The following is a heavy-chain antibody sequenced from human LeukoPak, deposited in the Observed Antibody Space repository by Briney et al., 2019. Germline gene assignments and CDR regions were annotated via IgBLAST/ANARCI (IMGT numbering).Heavy chain of an antibody. CDR2: ISSNGGST. Sequence: PGGSLRLSCAASGFTFSSYAMHWARQAPGKGLEYVSAISSNGGSTYYANSVKGRFTISRDNSKNTLYLQMGSLRAEDTALYYCAKDPDYDILTGHLGYFDYRGQGTLVTVSS. CDR1: GFTFSSYA. CDR3: AKDPDYDILTGHLGYFDY. V-gene: IGHV3-64*01. D-gene: IGHD3-9*01. J-gene: IGHJ4*02.